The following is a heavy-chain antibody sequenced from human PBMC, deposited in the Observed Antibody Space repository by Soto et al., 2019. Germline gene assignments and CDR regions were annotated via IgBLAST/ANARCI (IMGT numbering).Heavy chain of an antibody. CDR3: AREGTFDILTAYPTGFDP. D-gene: IGHD3-9*01. CDR1: GYTFTSYG. Sequence: SVKVSCKASGYTFTSYGISWVRHAPGQGLEWMGWISAYNGNTNYAQKLQGRVTMTTDTSTSTAYMELRSLRSDDTAVYYCAREGTFDILTAYPTGFDPLGEGPLVTV. CDR2: ISAYNGNT. V-gene: IGHV1-18*01. J-gene: IGHJ5*02.